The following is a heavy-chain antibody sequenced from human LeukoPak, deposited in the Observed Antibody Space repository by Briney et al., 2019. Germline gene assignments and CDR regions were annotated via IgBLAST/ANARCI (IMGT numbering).Heavy chain of an antibody. Sequence: PGGSLRLPCAASGFTFSSYAMSWVRQAQGKGLEWVSAISGSGGSTYYADSVKGRFTISRDNSKNTLYLQMNSLRAEDTAVYYCAKPKGGSYWGDAFDIWGQGTMVTVSS. CDR3: AKPKGGSYWGDAFDI. V-gene: IGHV3-23*01. D-gene: IGHD1-26*01. CDR2: ISGSGGST. CDR1: GFTFSSYA. J-gene: IGHJ3*02.